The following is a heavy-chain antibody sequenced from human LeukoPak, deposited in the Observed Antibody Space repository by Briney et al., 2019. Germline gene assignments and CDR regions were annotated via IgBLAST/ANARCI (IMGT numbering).Heavy chain of an antibody. J-gene: IGHJ4*02. CDR1: GFTFSNYD. D-gene: IGHD3-3*02. Sequence: GGSLRLSCAASGFTFSNYDMHWVRQAPGKGLEWVAIILYDGSNKCYADAVKGRFTISRDNSKSTLYVQMNSLRGEDTAVYNCARYGAFLDYGGQGTLVTVSS. CDR3: ARYGAFLDY. CDR2: ILYDGSNK. V-gene: IGHV3-30*03.